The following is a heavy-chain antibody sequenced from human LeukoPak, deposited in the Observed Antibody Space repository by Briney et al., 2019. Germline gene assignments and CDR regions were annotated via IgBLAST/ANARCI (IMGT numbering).Heavy chain of an antibody. CDR2: IYYSGST. CDR1: GGSFSGYY. CDR3: ARGSSIAARLWFDY. Sequence: SETLSLTCAVYGGSFSGYYWSWIRQPPGKGLEWIGYIYYSGSTYYNPSLKSRVTISVDTSKNQFSLKLSSVTAADTAVYYCARGSSIAARLWFDYWGQGTLVTVSS. V-gene: IGHV4-34*09. J-gene: IGHJ4*02. D-gene: IGHD6-6*01.